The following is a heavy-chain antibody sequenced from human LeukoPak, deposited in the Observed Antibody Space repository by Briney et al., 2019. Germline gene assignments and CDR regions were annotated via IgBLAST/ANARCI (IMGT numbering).Heavy chain of an antibody. J-gene: IGHJ4*02. CDR2: IYTSGST. V-gene: IGHV4-4*07. D-gene: IGHD3-22*01. CDR1: GGSISSYY. Sequence: SETLSLTCTVSGGSISSYYWSWIRQPAGKGLGWIGRIYTSGSTNYNPSLKSRVTMSVDTSKNQFSLKLSSVTAADTAVYYCARDSSGSKALDYWGQGTLVTVSP. CDR3: ARDSSGSKALDY.